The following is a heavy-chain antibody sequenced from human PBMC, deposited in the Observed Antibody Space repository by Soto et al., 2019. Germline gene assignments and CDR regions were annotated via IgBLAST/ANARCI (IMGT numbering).Heavy chain of an antibody. V-gene: IGHV3-23*01. CDR3: AKEGSSRGGAFDI. CDR2: ISGSGGST. Sequence: EVQLLESGGGLVQPGGSLRLSCAASGFTFSSYAMSWVRQAPGKGLEWVSAISGSGGSTYYADSVKGRFTISRDNSKNPLDLQINSLRAEDTAVYYCAKEGSSRGGAFDIWGQGTMVTVSS. D-gene: IGHD6-13*01. J-gene: IGHJ3*02. CDR1: GFTFSSYA.